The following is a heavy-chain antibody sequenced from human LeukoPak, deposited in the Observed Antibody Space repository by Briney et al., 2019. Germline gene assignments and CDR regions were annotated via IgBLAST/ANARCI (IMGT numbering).Heavy chain of an antibody. CDR1: GFTFSSYA. CDR2: ILYDGSNK. V-gene: IGHV3-30-3*01. J-gene: IGHJ4*02. D-gene: IGHD1-14*01. CDR3: ARDNPGPQSGSRFDY. Sequence: GGSLRLSCAASGFTFSSYAMHWVRQAPGKGLEWVAVILYDGSNKYYADSVKGRFTISRDNSKNTLYLQMNSLRAEDTAVYYCARDNPGPQSGSRFDYWGQGTLVTVSS.